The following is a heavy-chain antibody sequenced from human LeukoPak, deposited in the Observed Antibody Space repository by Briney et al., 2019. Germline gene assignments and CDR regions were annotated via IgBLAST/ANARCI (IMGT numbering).Heavy chain of an antibody. CDR2: IKQDGSEK. CDR1: GFTFSSYW. D-gene: IGHD2-21*01. Sequence: GGSLRLSCAASGFTFSSYWMSWVRQAPGKGLEWVANIKQDGSEKYYVDSVKGRFTISRDNAKNSLYLQMNSLRAEDTAVYYCARGRTPYCGGDCYSYYYYMEVWGKGTTVTVSS. V-gene: IGHV3-7*01. J-gene: IGHJ6*03. CDR3: ARGRTPYCGGDCYSYYYYMEV.